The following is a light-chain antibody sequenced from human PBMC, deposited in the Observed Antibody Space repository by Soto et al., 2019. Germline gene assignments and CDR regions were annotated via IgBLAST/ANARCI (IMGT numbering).Light chain of an antibody. Sequence: DIQMTQSPSAMSASLGDRVTFTCRASQGISHYLAWFQQKPGEAPKRLIYDASTLQSGVPSRFSGSGSGTEFTLTISNLQPEDLATYYCQQYGSSPFTFGPGTKVDIK. CDR2: DAS. CDR1: QGISHY. J-gene: IGKJ3*01. V-gene: IGKV1-17*03. CDR3: QQYGSSPFT.